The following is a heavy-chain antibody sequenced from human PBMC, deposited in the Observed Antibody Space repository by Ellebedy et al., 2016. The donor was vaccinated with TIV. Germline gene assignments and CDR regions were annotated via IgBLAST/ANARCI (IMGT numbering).Heavy chain of an antibody. J-gene: IGHJ4*02. CDR3: ARAYYYDSIAYYFDS. CDR1: GYSFTAYF. Sequence: ASVKVSRKASGYSFTAYFIHWVRQAPGQGLEWMGRINPNSGGTNYAQKFLGTVSMTRDTSISTAYMELSSLRSDDTAVYYCARAYYYDSIAYYFDSWGQGTLVTVSS. V-gene: IGHV1-2*06. CDR2: INPNSGGT. D-gene: IGHD3-22*01.